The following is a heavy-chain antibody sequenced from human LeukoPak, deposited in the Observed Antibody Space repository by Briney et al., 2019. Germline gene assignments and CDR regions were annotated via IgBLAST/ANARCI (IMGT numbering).Heavy chain of an antibody. Sequence: PSGTLSLTCTVSGGSISSNNYYWGWIRQPPGKGLEWIGNIYYSGSTYYSPSLKSRVTISVDTSKNQFSLELSSVTAADTAVYYCARLCSGSTCYRGGDYWGQGTLVTVSS. CDR3: ARLCSGSTCYRGGDY. V-gene: IGHV4-39*01. J-gene: IGHJ4*02. CDR1: GGSISSNNYY. D-gene: IGHD2-15*01. CDR2: IYYSGST.